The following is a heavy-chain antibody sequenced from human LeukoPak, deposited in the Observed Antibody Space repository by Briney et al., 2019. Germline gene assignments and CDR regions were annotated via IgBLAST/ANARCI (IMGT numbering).Heavy chain of an antibody. D-gene: IGHD3-22*01. V-gene: IGHV3-21*01. CDR3: ARDRIVAVDH. Sequence: GGSLRLSCAASGFTFSSYWMNWVRQAPGKGLEWVSSISSSGSYIYYADSVKGRFTISRDNAKNSLYLQMNSLRAEDTAVYYCARDRIVAVDHWGQGTLVTVSS. CDR2: ISSSGSYI. J-gene: IGHJ4*02. CDR1: GFTFSSYW.